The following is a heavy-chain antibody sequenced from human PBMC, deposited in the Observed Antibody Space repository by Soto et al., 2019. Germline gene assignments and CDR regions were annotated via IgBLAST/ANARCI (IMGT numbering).Heavy chain of an antibody. CDR2: IWYDGISK. V-gene: IGHV3-33*01. CDR1: GFTFSSYG. CDR3: AREGRYCSGGSCYYYYYMVV. Sequence: GGSLRLSCAATGFTFSSYGMHWVRQAPGKGLAWVSVIWYDGISKYYADSVKGRFTISRDNSKNTLYLQRNSLRAEDTAVYYCAREGRYCSGGSCYYYYYMVVWGKGTTVTVS. J-gene: IGHJ6*03. D-gene: IGHD2-15*01.